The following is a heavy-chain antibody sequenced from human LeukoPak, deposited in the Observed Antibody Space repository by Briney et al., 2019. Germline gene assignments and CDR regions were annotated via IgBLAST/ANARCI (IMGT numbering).Heavy chain of an antibody. CDR1: GYTFSAYF. Sequence: GASVKVSCKSSGYTFSAYFIHWVRQAPGQGLEWMGWISPNSGTTNYGQKFQGRVTMTRDRSITTFYMELSRLRSDDTAVYYCARRNNYDYESSNSLGSEVFDIWGQGTMVTVSS. J-gene: IGHJ3*02. CDR3: ARRNNYDYESSNSLGSEVFDI. CDR2: ISPNSGTT. V-gene: IGHV1-2*02. D-gene: IGHD3-22*01.